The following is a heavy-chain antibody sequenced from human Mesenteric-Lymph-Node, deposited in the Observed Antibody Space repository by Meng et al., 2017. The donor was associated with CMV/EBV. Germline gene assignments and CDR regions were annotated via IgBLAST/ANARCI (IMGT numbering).Heavy chain of an antibody. CDR1: GFTFSSYG. Sequence: GESLKISCAASGFTFSSYGMHWVRQAPGKGLEWVAFIRYDGSNKYYADSVKGRFTISRDNSNNTLYLQMNSLRAEDTAVYYCARDLDYGGNRAMGSFDIWGQGTMVTVSS. CDR3: ARDLDYGGNRAMGSFDI. V-gene: IGHV3-30*02. J-gene: IGHJ3*02. D-gene: IGHD4-23*01. CDR2: IRYDGSNK.